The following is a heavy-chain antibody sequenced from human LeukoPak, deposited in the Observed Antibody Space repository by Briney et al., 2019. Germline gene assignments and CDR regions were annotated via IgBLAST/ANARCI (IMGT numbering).Heavy chain of an antibody. CDR1: GFTFSAYN. CDR3: AREKGGTYSDF. Sequence: PGGSLRLSCAASGFTFSAYNMNWVRQAPGKGLEWVSFITSSSNSIYYADSVKGRFTISRGNAMNSLYLQMNSLRADDTAVYYCAREKGGTYSDFWGQGTLVTVSS. CDR2: ITSSSNSI. V-gene: IGHV3-48*01. D-gene: IGHD1-26*01. J-gene: IGHJ4*02.